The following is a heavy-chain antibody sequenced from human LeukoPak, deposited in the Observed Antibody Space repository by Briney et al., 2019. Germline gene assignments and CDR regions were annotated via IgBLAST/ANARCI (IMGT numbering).Heavy chain of an antibody. V-gene: IGHV4-39*07. J-gene: IGHJ3*02. CDR1: GGSISSSSYY. CDR2: INHSGST. D-gene: IGHD4-17*01. CDR3: ARGGNGDYGGRAFDI. Sequence: SETLSLTCTVSGGSISSSSYYWSWIRQPPGKGLEWIGEINHSGSTNYNPSLKSRVTISVDTSKNQFSLKLSSVTAADTAVYYCARGGNGDYGGRAFDIWGQGTMVTVSS.